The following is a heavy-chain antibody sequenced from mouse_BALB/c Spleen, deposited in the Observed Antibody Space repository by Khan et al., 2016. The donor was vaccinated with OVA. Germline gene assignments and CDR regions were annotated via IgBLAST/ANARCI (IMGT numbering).Heavy chain of an antibody. J-gene: IGHJ3*01. CDR3: ARSGTGSFAY. V-gene: IGHV1-77*01. CDR2: IYPGSGNSS. D-gene: IGHD4-1*01. CDR1: GYTFTDFY. Sequence: QVQLQQSGAELARPGASVKLSCEASGYTFTDFYINWVKQRTGQGLEWIGDIYPGSGNSSYFNEMFRGKATLTADKSSSTAYMQLSSLTSEDSAVYFCARSGTGSFAYWGHGTLVTVSA.